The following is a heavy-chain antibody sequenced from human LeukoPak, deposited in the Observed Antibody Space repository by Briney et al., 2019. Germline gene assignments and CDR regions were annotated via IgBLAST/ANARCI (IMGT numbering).Heavy chain of an antibody. CDR1: GFMFNRHA. CDR2: VSGAATTT. Sequence: PGGSLRLSCVASGFMFNRHAMTWVRQAPGKGLEGVSDVSGAATTTRYTGSVKGRSTISRDNSKNTIYLQMDSLRAEDTAIYYCARVAADDYGDYALDYWGQGILVAVSS. CDR3: ARVAADDYGDYALDY. J-gene: IGHJ4*02. V-gene: IGHV3-23*01. D-gene: IGHD4-17*01.